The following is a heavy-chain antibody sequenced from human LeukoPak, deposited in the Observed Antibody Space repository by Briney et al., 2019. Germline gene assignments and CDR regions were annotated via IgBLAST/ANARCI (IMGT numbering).Heavy chain of an antibody. CDR3: ASKRGGAAGPIDY. J-gene: IGHJ4*02. CDR2: ISSSSSYI. V-gene: IGHV3-21*04. D-gene: IGHD6-13*01. Sequence: GGSLRLSCAASGFTFSSYSMNWVRQAPGKGLEWVSSISSSSSYIYYADSVKGRFTISRDNAKNSLYLQMNSLRAEDTALYYCASKRGGAAGPIDYWGQGTLVTVSS. CDR1: GFTFSSYS.